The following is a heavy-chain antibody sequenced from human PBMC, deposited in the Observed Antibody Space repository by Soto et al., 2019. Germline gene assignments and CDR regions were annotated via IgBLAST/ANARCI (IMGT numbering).Heavy chain of an antibody. CDR1: GFPFSSYA. V-gene: IGHV3-23*01. CDR3: AKRGGGWCFDY. Sequence: EVQLLESGGGLVQPGGSLRLSCAASGFPFSSYAMTWVRQAPGKGLEWVSTISGGGGSTYYADSVKGRFTISRDNPKKTSFLQTGSLRADDTAVYYCAKRGGGWCFDYWGQGALVAVCS. J-gene: IGHJ4*02. CDR2: ISGGGGST. D-gene: IGHD6-19*01.